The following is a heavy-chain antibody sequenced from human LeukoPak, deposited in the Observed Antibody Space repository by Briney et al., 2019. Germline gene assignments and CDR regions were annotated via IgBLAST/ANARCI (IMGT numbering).Heavy chain of an antibody. CDR1: GYSITSGYN. Sequence: SETLSLTCTVSGYSITSGYNWGWIRQPPGKGLEWIGSIYHSGSTYYNPSLKSRVTISVDTSKNQFSLKLSSVTAADTAVYYCARDHYYDSSGQLDYWGQGTLVTVSS. D-gene: IGHD3-22*01. V-gene: IGHV4-38-2*02. CDR3: ARDHYYDSSGQLDY. CDR2: IYHSGST. J-gene: IGHJ4*02.